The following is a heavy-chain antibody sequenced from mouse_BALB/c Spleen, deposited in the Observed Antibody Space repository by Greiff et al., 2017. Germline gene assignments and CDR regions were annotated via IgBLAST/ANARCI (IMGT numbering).Heavy chain of an antibody. CDR3: ARDYYGYGAMDY. D-gene: IGHD1-2*01. CDR2: IDPYNGGT. Sequence: EVKLQESGPELVKPGASVKVSCKASGYSFTDYNMYWVKQSHGKSLEWIGYIDPYNGGTSYNQKFKGKATLTVDKSSSTAYMELRSLTSEDSAVYYCARDYYGYGAMDYWGQGTSVTVSS. CDR1: GYSFTDYN. J-gene: IGHJ4*01. V-gene: IGHV1S135*01.